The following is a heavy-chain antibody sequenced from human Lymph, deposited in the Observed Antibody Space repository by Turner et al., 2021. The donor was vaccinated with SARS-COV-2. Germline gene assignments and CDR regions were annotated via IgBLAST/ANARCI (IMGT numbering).Heavy chain of an antibody. D-gene: IGHD5-18*01. Sequence: EVQLVESGGGFVQPGGSLRLSCAASGLTVSSNYMTWVRQAPGKGLEWVSVIYSGGRTYYADSVKGRFTISRHNSKNTLYLQMNSLRAEDTAVYYGARDLDTAGGMDVWGQGTTVTVSS. CDR3: ARDLDTAGGMDV. J-gene: IGHJ6*02. V-gene: IGHV3-53*04. CDR1: GLTVSSNY. CDR2: IYSGGRT.